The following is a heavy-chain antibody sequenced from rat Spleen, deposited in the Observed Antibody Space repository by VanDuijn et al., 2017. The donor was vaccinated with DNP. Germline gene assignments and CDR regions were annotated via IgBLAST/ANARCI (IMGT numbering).Heavy chain of an antibody. CDR1: GFSLTYYG. J-gene: IGHJ2*01. CDR3: TRDDIGTTRFDY. CDR2: ISSGGST. V-gene: IGHV2S12*01. Sequence: QVQLKESGPGLVQPSQTLSLTCTVSGFSLTYYGVTWVRQPPGKGLEWIAAISSGGSTYYNSALKSRLSISRDTSKSQVFLKMNSLQTEDTAIYFCTRDDIGTTRFDYWGQGVMVTVSS. D-gene: IGHD1-5*01.